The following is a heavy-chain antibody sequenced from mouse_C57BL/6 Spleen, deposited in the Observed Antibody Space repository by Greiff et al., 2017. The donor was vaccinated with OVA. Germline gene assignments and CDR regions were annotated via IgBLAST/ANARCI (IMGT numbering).Heavy chain of an antibody. CDR2: IDPSDSET. J-gene: IGHJ4*01. Sequence: VKLSCKASGYTFTSYWMHWVKQRPIQGLEWIGNIDPSDSETHYNQKFKDKATLTVDKSSSTAYMQLSSLTSEDSAVYYCARWDYGRGYAMDYWGQGTSVTVSS. V-gene: IGHV1-52*01. CDR3: ARWDYGRGYAMDY. CDR1: GYTFTSYW. D-gene: IGHD2-4*01.